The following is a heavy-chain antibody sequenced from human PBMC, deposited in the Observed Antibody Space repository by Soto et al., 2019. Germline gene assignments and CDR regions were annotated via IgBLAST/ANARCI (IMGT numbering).Heavy chain of an antibody. J-gene: IGHJ4*02. D-gene: IGHD1-26*01. V-gene: IGHV4-59*12. Sequence: QVQLQESGPGLVKPSETLSLTCTVSGGSISSYYWRWIRQPPGKGLEWIGYIYYSGSTHYNPSLKSRVTISVDTSKNQFSLKLSSVTAADTAVYYCARRYSGTFDYWGQGTLGTVSS. CDR1: GGSISSYY. CDR2: IYYSGST. CDR3: ARRYSGTFDY.